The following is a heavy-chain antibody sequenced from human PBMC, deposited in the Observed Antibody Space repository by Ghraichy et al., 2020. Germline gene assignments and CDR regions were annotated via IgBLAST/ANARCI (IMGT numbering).Heavy chain of an antibody. Sequence: VKVSCKASGYTFTSYGISWVRQAPGQGLEWMGWISAYNGNTNYAQKLQGRVTMTTDTSTSTAYMELRSLRSDDTAVYYCARFMASHYYDSSGYYGDFDYWGQGTLVTVSS. V-gene: IGHV1-18*04. CDR2: ISAYNGNT. CDR3: ARFMASHYYDSSGYYGDFDY. CDR1: GYTFTSYG. J-gene: IGHJ4*02. D-gene: IGHD3-22*01.